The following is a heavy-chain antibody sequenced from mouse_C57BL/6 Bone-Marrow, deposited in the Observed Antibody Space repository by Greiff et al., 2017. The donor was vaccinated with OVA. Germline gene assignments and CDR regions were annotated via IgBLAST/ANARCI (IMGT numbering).Heavy chain of an antibody. V-gene: IGHV14-4*01. CDR2: IDPENGDT. CDR3: TLTTVVATGAMDY. D-gene: IGHD1-1*01. CDR1: GFNIKDDY. J-gene: IGHJ4*01. Sequence: VQLQQSGAELVRPGASVKLSCTASGFNIKDDYMHWVKQRPEQGLEWIGWIDPENGDTEYASKFQGKATITADTSSNTAYLQLSSLTSEDTAVYYCTLTTVVATGAMDYWGQGTSVTVSS.